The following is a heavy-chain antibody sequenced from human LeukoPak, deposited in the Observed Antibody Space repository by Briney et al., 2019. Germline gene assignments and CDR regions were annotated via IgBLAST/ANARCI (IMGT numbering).Heavy chain of an antibody. J-gene: IGHJ4*02. V-gene: IGHV3-23*01. CDR1: GFTFSSYA. Sequence: GGSLRLSCAASGFTFSSYAMSWVRQAPGTGLEWVSAIGRGGDTYYADSVKGRFTISRDNFKNTLYLQMNSLRAEDTAVYYCANRNPYYFEYWGQGTLVTVSS. D-gene: IGHD1-14*01. CDR2: IGRGGDT. CDR3: ANRNPYYFEY.